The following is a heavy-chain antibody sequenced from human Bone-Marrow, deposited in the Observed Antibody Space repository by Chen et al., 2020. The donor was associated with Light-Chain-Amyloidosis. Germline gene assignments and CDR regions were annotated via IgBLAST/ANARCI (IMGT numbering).Heavy chain of an antibody. J-gene: IGHJ5*02. Sequence: EVQLVESGGGLVQPGGSLRLSCAASGFSFRRYWMTWVRQVSGKGLEWVAKMKEDVSEKYYVDSVKGRFTISRDNAKNSLYLQMNNLRVEDTAVYYCAGDRGWFDPWGQGTLVTVSS. V-gene: IGHV3-7*01. CDR1: GFSFRRYW. CDR3: AGDRGWFDP. CDR2: MKEDVSEK.